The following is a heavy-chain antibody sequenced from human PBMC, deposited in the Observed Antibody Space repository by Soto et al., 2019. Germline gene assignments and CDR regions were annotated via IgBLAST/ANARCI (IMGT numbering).Heavy chain of an antibody. CDR2: ISYDGSNK. V-gene: IGHV3-30*03. J-gene: IGHJ3*01. CDR1: GFTFSSYG. CDR3: ARGDYHDTSGPFSDAFDV. D-gene: IGHD3-22*01. Sequence: GGSLRLSCVASGFTFSSYGMHWVRQAPGKGLEWVAVISYDGSNKYYADSVKGRFTISRDNSKNTLYLQMNSLRAEDTAVYYCARGDYHDTSGPFSDAFDVWGQGTMVTVSS.